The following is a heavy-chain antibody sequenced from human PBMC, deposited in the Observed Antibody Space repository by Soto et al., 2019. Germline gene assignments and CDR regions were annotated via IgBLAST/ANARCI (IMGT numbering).Heavy chain of an antibody. V-gene: IGHV1-69*13. CDR1: GGTFSSYA. J-gene: IGHJ6*02. D-gene: IGHD3-16*01. Sequence: GASVKVSCKASGGTFSSYAISWVRQAPGQGLEWMGGIIPIFGTANYAQKFQGRVTITADESTSTAYMELSSLRSEDTAVYYCARFPPGGDYYYYGMDVWGQGTTVTVSS. CDR3: ARFPPGGDYYYYGMDV. CDR2: IIPIFGTA.